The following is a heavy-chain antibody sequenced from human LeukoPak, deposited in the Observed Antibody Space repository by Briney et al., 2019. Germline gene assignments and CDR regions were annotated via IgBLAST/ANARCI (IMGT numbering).Heavy chain of an antibody. J-gene: IGHJ4*02. Sequence: PGRSLRLSCAASGFTFSSYGMHWVRQAPGKGLEWVAVISYDGSNKYYADSVKGRFTISRDNSKNTLYLQMNSLRAEDTAVYYCAREPGYSYGSANDYWGQGTLVTVSS. CDR2: ISYDGSNK. CDR1: GFTFSSYG. CDR3: AREPGYSYGSANDY. D-gene: IGHD5-18*01. V-gene: IGHV3-30*03.